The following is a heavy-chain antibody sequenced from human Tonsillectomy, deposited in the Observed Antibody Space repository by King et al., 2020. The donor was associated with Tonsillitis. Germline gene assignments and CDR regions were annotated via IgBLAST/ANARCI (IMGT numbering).Heavy chain of an antibody. CDR2: ISYDGSNK. D-gene: IGHD6-19*01. V-gene: IGHV3-30*03. J-gene: IGHJ3*02. CDR3: ATTPAPGYSSKEVAFDI. CDR1: GFTFRDYG. Sequence: VQLVESGGGVVLPGRSLRLSCAASGFTFRDYGMHWVRQAPGKGLEWVAVISYDGSNKYYGDSVKGRFTISRDNSKNTLYLQMNSPRAEDTALYYCATTPAPGYSSKEVAFDIWGQGTMVTVSS.